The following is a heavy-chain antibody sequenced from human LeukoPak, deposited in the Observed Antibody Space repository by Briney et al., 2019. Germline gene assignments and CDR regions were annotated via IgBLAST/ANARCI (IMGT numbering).Heavy chain of an antibody. D-gene: IGHD3-22*01. J-gene: IGHJ4*02. V-gene: IGHV4-30-4*01. CDR3: ARGGGIYYDSSGYPSWDY. CDR1: LGSLSSGDYY. Sequence: SQTLSLTCTVSLGSLSSGDYYWRWVRQPPGRGLEWILYIYYSGSTYYNPSLKSRVTISVDTSKNQFSLKLSSVTAADTAVYYCARGGGIYYDSSGYPSWDYWGQGTLVTVSS. CDR2: IYYSGST.